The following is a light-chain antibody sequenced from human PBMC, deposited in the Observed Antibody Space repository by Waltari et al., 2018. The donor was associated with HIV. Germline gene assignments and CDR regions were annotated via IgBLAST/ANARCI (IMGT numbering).Light chain of an antibody. CDR3: CSYADDYTWV. V-gene: IGLV2-11*01. CDR2: DVN. J-gene: IGLJ3*02. CDR1: SSDVGDYNY. Sequence: QYALTQPRSVSGSPGQSVTISCTGTSSDVGDYNYVSWYQQHPAKAPKLMIFDVNKRPSGVPDRFAGSKSVNTASLTISGLQAEDEADYYCCSYADDYTWVFGGGTKLTVL.